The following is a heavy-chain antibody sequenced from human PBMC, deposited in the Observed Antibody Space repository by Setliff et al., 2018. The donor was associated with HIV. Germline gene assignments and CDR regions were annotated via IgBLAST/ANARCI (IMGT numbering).Heavy chain of an antibody. Sequence: LSLTCTVSGGSISSGYYWGWIRQPPGKGLEWIGSIYHSGSTYYNPSLKSRVTISLDTSKNQFSLKLSSVTAADTAVYYCARDIQAAGTGWFDPWGQGTLVTVSS. CDR3: ARDIQAAGTGWFDP. CDR2: IYHSGST. V-gene: IGHV4-38-2*02. CDR1: GGSISSGYY. J-gene: IGHJ5*02. D-gene: IGHD6-13*01.